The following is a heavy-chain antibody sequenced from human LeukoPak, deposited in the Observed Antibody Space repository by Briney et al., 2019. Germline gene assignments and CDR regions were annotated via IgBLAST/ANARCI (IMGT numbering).Heavy chain of an antibody. V-gene: IGHV1-24*01. CDR3: AAGPFDFNKDPTPTT. D-gene: IGHD3-9*01. CDR1: GYTLSELS. CDR2: FGPEDGET. Sequence: GASVKVSCKVSGYTLSELSMHWVRQAPGKGLEWMGGFGPEDGETLYAQKSQGRVTMTEDTSTDTAYMELSSLRSEDTAVYYCAAGPFDFNKDPTPTTWGQGTLVTVSS. J-gene: IGHJ5*02.